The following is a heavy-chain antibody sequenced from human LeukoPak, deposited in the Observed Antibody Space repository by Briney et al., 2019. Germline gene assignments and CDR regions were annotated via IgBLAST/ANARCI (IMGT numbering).Heavy chain of an antibody. CDR2: ISSSSSTI. D-gene: IGHD3-3*01. J-gene: IGHJ5*02. V-gene: IGHV3-48*01. Sequence: GGSLRLSCAASGFTFSSYSMNWVRQAPGKGLEWVSYISSSSSTIYYADSVKGRFTISRDNAENSLYLQMNSLRAEDTAVYYCARDFGVLRFLEWFGPWGQGTLVTVSS. CDR1: GFTFSSYS. CDR3: ARDFGVLRFLEWFGP.